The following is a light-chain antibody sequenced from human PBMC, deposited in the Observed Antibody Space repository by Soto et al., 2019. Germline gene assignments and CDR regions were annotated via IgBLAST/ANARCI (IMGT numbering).Light chain of an antibody. J-gene: IGKJ1*01. V-gene: IGKV3-20*01. CDR3: QQYGDSSWT. CDR2: GAS. CDR1: QSISSNY. Sequence: EIVLTQSPGTLSLSPGDKDTLSCRASQSISSNYLAWYQQQKPGQAPRLLIYGASSRATGVPDRFSGSGSGTDFTLAISRLEPEDFVVYYCQQYGDSSWTFGQGTRWIS.